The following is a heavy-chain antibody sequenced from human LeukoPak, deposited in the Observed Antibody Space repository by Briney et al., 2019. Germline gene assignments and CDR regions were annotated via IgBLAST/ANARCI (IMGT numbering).Heavy chain of an antibody. CDR2: IYYSGST. J-gene: IGHJ4*02. V-gene: IGHV4-30-4*08. CDR3: ARDRYYYDSSGYHGAYFDY. CDR1: GGSISSGDYY. D-gene: IGHD3-22*01. Sequence: PSQTLSLTCTVSGGSISSGDYYWSWIRQPPGKGLEWIGYIYYSGSTYYNPSIKSRVTISVDTSKNQFSLKLSSVTAADTAVYYCARDRYYYDSSGYHGAYFDYWGQGTLVTVSS.